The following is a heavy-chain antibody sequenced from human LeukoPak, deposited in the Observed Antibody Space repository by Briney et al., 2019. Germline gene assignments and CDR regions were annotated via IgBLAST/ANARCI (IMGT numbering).Heavy chain of an antibody. V-gene: IGHV4-39*01. D-gene: IGHD6-6*01. Sequence: SETLSLTCTVSGGSISSSSYYWGWIRQPPGKGLEWIGSIYYSGSTYCNPSLKSRVTISVDTSKNQFSLKLSSVTAADTAVYYCARFFSRRNGGDCWGQGTLVTVSS. J-gene: IGHJ4*02. CDR2: IYYSGST. CDR1: GGSISSSSYY. CDR3: ARFFSRRNGGDC.